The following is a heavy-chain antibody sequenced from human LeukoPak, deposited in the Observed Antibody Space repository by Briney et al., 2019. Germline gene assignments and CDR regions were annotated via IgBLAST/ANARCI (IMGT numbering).Heavy chain of an antibody. CDR2: INHSGST. V-gene: IGHV4-34*01. Sequence: SETLSLTCTVYSGSFSNYYWSWIRQPPGKGLEWIGEINHSGSTNYNPSLKSRVTISVDTSKNQFSLNLRSVTAADTAVYYCAKDLEHCSRGSCYSAYFDYWGQGTLVTVSS. CDR1: SGSFSNYY. D-gene: IGHD2-15*01. CDR3: AKDLEHCSRGSCYSAYFDY. J-gene: IGHJ4*02.